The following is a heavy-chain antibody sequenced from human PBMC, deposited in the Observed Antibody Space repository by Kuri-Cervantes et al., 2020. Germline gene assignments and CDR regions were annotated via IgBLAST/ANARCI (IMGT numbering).Heavy chain of an antibody. CDR3: AKSFFSFYCSSTSCSAEKSGMDV. CDR2: IKSKTDGGTT. V-gene: IGHV3-15*01. J-gene: IGHJ6*02. CDR1: GFTFSNAW. Sequence: GESLKISCAASGFTFSNAWMSWVRQAPGKGLEWVGRIKSKTDGGTTDYAAPVKGRFTISRDDSKNTLYLQMNSLRAEDTAVYYCAKSFFSFYCSSTSCSAEKSGMDVWGQGTTVTVSS. D-gene: IGHD2-2*01.